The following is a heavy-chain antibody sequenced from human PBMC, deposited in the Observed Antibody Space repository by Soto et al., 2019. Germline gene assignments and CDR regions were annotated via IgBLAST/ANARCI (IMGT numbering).Heavy chain of an antibody. Sequence: GGSLRLSCAASGLTFSSHGMHWVRQAPGKGLEWVAVISYDGSSKYYADSVKGRFIISRDNSKNTLYLQMNGLRAEDTAVYYCAKDYCSSTSCPLDPWGQGTMITVSS. J-gene: IGHJ5*02. CDR2: ISYDGSSK. CDR3: AKDYCSSTSCPLDP. D-gene: IGHD2-2*01. CDR1: GLTFSSHG. V-gene: IGHV3-30*18.